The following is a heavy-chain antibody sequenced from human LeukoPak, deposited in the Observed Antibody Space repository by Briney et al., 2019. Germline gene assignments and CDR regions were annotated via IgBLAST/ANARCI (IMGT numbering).Heavy chain of an antibody. CDR1: GYPFTGYY. CDR3: ASPSPSSSVWYQLPHDAFDI. V-gene: IGHV1-2*06. Sequence: ASVKVSCKASGYPFTGYYMHWVRQAPGQGLEWMGRINPNSGGTNYAQKFQGGVTMTRDTSISTAYMELSRVRSDDTAVYYCASPSPSSSVWYQLPHDAFDIWGQGEMLTVSS. CDR2: INPNSGGT. J-gene: IGHJ3*02. D-gene: IGHD2-2*01.